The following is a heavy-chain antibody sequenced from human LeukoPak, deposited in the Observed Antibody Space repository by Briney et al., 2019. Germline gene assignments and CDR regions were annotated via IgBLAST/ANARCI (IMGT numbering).Heavy chain of an antibody. D-gene: IGHD6-13*01. Sequence: SQTLSLTCAISGDSVSSNSAAWNWIRQSPSTGLEWLGRTYYRSKWYNDYAVSVKSRITINPDTSKNQFSLQLNSVTPEDTAVYYCAREGQQLVRGGFDYWGQGTLVTVSS. CDR3: AREGQQLVRGGFDY. CDR1: GDSVSSNSAA. J-gene: IGHJ4*02. V-gene: IGHV6-1*01. CDR2: TYYRSKWYN.